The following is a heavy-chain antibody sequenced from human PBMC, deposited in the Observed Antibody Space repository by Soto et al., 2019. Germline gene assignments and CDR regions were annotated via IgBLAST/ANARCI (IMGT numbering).Heavy chain of an antibody. J-gene: IGHJ4*02. CDR2: ISAYNGNT. V-gene: IGHV1-18*01. CDR3: ARVYRITMVRGELSEY. D-gene: IGHD3-10*01. CDR1: GYTFTSYG. Sequence: QVQLVQSGAEVKKPGASVKVSCKASGYTFTSYGISWVRQAPGQGLEWMGWISAYNGNTNYAQKLQGRVTITTDTSTSTAYMELRSLRSDDTAVYYCARVYRITMVRGELSEYWGQGTLVTVSS.